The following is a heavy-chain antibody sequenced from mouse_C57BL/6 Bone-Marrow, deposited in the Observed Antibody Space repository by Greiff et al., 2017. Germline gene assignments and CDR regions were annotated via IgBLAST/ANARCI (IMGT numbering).Heavy chain of an antibody. CDR3: AREPYFDV. Sequence: EVQLQQSGPGLVKPSPSLSLTCSVTGYSITSGYYWNWIRQFPGNKLEWMGYISYDGSNNYNPSLKNRISITRDTSKNQFFLKLNSVTTEDTATYYCAREPYFDVWGTGTTVTVSA. V-gene: IGHV3-6*01. CDR2: ISYDGSN. J-gene: IGHJ1*03. CDR1: GYSITSGYY.